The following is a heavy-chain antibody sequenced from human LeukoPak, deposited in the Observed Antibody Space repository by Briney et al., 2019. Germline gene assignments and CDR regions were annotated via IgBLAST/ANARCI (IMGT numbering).Heavy chain of an antibody. D-gene: IGHD2-21*02. Sequence: GGSLRLSCAASGFTFSTYSMNWVRQVPGKGLEWVSYISSSSNKVYYADSVKGRFTISRDNAKNSLFLQMNSLRADDTAVYYCARNFYCGGDCAISYFDYWGQGTLVTVSS. J-gene: IGHJ4*02. V-gene: IGHV3-48*01. CDR2: ISSSSNKV. CDR1: GFTFSTYS. CDR3: ARNFYCGGDCAISYFDY.